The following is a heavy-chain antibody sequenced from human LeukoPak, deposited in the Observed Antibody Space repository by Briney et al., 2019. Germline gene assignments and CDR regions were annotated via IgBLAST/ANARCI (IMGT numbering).Heavy chain of an antibody. CDR3: ARDLFAPGIAAAGSQNYYYYYYMDV. Sequence: SETLSLTCTVSGGSISSSSYYWGWIRQPPGKGLEWIGSIYYSGSTYYNPSLKSRVTISVDRSKNQFSLKLSSVTAADTAVYYCARDLFAPGIAAAGSQNYYYYYYMDVWGKGTTVTVSS. V-gene: IGHV4-39*07. CDR2: IYYSGST. J-gene: IGHJ6*03. CDR1: GGSISSSSYY. D-gene: IGHD6-13*01.